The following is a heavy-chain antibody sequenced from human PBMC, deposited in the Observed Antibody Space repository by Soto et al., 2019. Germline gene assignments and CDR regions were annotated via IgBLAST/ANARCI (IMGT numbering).Heavy chain of an antibody. Sequence: PFEPISLTGTVSGCYISSGYYWGCIQKPPGEGLEWIGSIYHSGSTYSNPSLRSRVTISVDTSKNQFSLKLSSVTAADTAVYYCARDWPRYFDWSQPYYGMDVWGQGTTVTVSS. V-gene: IGHV4-38-2*02. CDR2: IYHSGST. D-gene: IGHD3-9*01. CDR1: GCYISSGYY. CDR3: ARDWPRYFDWSQPYYGMDV. J-gene: IGHJ6*02.